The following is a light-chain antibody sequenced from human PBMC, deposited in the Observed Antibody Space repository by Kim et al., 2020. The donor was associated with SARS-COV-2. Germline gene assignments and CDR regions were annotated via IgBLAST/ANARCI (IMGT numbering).Light chain of an antibody. CDR1: SLSIYF. V-gene: IGLV3-19*01. J-gene: IGLJ2*01. CDR2: NKD. CDR3: GSRDITGDHRL. Sequence: ALRHTVRVTYQGDSLSIYFASKYQQKARQAPIVVMYNKDNRPSGIPERFSGSGSGATASLTITGAQAEDEADYYCGSRDITGDHRLFGGGTQLTVL.